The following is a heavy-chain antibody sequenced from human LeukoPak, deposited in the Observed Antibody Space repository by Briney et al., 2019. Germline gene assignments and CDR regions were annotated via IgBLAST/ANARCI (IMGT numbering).Heavy chain of an antibody. CDR2: IYYSGST. V-gene: IGHV4-59*01. CDR1: GGSISSYY. J-gene: IGHJ6*04. Sequence: SETLSLTCTVSGGSISSYYWSWIRQPPGKGLEWIGYIYYSGSTNYNPSLKSRVTISVDTSKNQFSLKLSSVTAADTAVYYCARVPPYYDILTGYSPYGMGVWGKGTTVTVSS. D-gene: IGHD3-9*01. CDR3: ARVPPYYDILTGYSPYGMGV.